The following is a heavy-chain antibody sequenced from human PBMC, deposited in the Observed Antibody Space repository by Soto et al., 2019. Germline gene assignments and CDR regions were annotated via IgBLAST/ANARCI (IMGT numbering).Heavy chain of an antibody. CDR1: GGSISSGGYS. Sequence: SETLSLTCAVSGGSISSGGYSWSWIRQPPGKGLEWIGYIYHSGSTYYNPSLKSRVTISVDRSKNQFSLKLSSVTAADTAVYYCAREYSGYANRFDPWGQGTLVTVSS. J-gene: IGHJ5*02. D-gene: IGHD5-12*01. CDR2: IYHSGST. CDR3: AREYSGYANRFDP. V-gene: IGHV4-30-2*01.